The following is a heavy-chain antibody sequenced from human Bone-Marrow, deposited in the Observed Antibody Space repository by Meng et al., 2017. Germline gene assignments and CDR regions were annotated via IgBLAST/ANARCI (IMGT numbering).Heavy chain of an antibody. CDR2: IYYSGST. CDR1: GGSISSYY. D-gene: IGHD3-22*01. Sequence: SETLSLTCTVSGGSISSYYWSWIRQPPGKGLEWIGYIYYSGSTNYNPSLKSRVTISVDTSKNQFSLKLSSVTAADTAVYYCAKDGETAMYYYDSRALLGLWSTGHTNYFDYWGQGTLVTVSS. CDR3: AKDGETAMYYYDSRALLGLWSTGHTNYFDY. V-gene: IGHV4-59*01. J-gene: IGHJ4*02.